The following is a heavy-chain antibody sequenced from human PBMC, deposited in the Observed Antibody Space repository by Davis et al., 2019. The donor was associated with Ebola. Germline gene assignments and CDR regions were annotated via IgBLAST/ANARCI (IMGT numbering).Heavy chain of an antibody. Sequence: GSLRLSCAASGFTFSSYWMSWVRQAPGKGLAWVANIKQDGSEKYYVDSVKGRFTISRDNAKNSLYLQMNSLRAEDTAVYYCARDSYSLYYYGMDVWGQGTTVTVSS. CDR3: ARDSYSLYYYGMDV. D-gene: IGHD2-15*01. V-gene: IGHV3-7*03. CDR2: IKQDGSEK. J-gene: IGHJ6*02. CDR1: GFTFSSYW.